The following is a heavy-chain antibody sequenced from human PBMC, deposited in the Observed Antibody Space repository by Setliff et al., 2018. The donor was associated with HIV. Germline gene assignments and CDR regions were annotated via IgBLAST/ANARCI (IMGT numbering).Heavy chain of an antibody. CDR3: ARTDYGGNSGGNDFDY. Sequence: ASVKVSCKASGYTFTSYYMHWVRQAPGQGLEWMGLIHPSTGNTYYTQKFQGRVTWTRDTSTSTVYMELSSLRSEDTAVYYCARTDYGGNSGGNDFDYWGQGSLVTVSS. J-gene: IGHJ4*02. CDR1: GYTFTSYY. D-gene: IGHD4-17*01. V-gene: IGHV1-46*01. CDR2: IHPSTGNT.